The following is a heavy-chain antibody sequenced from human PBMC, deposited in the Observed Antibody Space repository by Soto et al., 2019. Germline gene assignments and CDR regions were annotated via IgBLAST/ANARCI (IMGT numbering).Heavy chain of an antibody. CDR3: ARQQNMASVIDD. D-gene: IGHD3-16*02. J-gene: IGHJ4*02. CDR1: GFSISTSGYY. Sequence: SETLSLTCPVSGFSISTSGYYWGWIRQPPGKGLEWIGSLSYSGNTYYNPSLRSRVTISGDTSKNQFSLRVSSVTATDTAVYYCARQQNMASVIDDWSPGTLVTVSS. V-gene: IGHV4-39*01. CDR2: LSYSGNT.